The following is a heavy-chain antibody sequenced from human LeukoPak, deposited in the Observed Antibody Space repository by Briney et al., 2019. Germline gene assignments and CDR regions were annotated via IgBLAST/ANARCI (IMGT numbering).Heavy chain of an antibody. D-gene: IGHD1-26*01. CDR1: GFTFSSYA. J-gene: IGHJ4*02. CDR2: ISGSGGST. Sequence: GGSLRLSCAASGFTFSSYAMSWVRQAPGKGLEWVSAISGSGGSTYYADPVKGRFTISRDNSKNTLYLQMNSLRAEDTAVYYCAKGSYPAYYFDYWGQGTLVTVSS. V-gene: IGHV3-23*01. CDR3: AKGSYPAYYFDY.